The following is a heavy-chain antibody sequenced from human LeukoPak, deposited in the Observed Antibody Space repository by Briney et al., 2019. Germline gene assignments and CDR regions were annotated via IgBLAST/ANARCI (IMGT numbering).Heavy chain of an antibody. CDR2: VHHGGAS. CDR1: GGSISSYY. Sequence: PSETLSLTCTVSGGSISSYYWSWVRQPPAKGLEWIGEVHHGGASNYDPSLESRVTISVDKSKNRFSLNLRSVTAADTATYYCASHVTVLGTRGFDFWGRGTLVTVS. J-gene: IGHJ4*02. CDR3: ASHVTVLGTRGFDF. V-gene: IGHV4-59*12. D-gene: IGHD6-19*01.